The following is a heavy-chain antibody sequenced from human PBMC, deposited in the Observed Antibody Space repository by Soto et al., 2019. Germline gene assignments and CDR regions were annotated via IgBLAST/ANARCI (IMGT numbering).Heavy chain of an antibody. CDR2: ISGSDGST. CDR3: AKCRGMSVTGSVVGLDY. CDR1: GFTFSRYA. D-gene: IGHD6-19*01. Sequence: PGGSLRLSCAASGFTFSRYAMSWVRQAPGKGLEWVSGISGSDGSTHYPDSVKGRFTISRDISRNTLFLQMNSLRAEDAAIYYCAKCRGMSVTGSVVGLDYWGQGSLVTVSS. V-gene: IGHV3-23*01. J-gene: IGHJ4*02.